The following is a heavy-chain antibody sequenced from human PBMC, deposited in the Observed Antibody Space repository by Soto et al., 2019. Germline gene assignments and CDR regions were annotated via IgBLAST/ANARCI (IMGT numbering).Heavy chain of an antibody. CDR3: ARDLRVYAIPPRPAKAFDI. Sequence: ASVKVSCKACGYTFTSYGISWVRQAPGQGLEWMGWISAYKGNTNYAQKLQGRVTMTTDTSTSTAYMELRSLRSDDTAVYYCARDLRVYAIPPRPAKAFDIWGQGTMVTVSS. J-gene: IGHJ3*02. V-gene: IGHV1-18*01. D-gene: IGHD2-8*01. CDR2: ISAYKGNT. CDR1: GYTFTSYG.